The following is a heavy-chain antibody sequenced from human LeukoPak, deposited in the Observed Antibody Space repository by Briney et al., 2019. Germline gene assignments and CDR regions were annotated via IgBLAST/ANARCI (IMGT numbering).Heavy chain of an antibody. CDR2: IYYSGST. CDR1: GDSISKYY. Sequence: PSETLSLTCNVSGDSISKYYWTWIRQPPGKGLEWIGYIYYSGSTNHNSSLKSRVTISVDTSKNQLSLKLDSVTAADTAVYYCARMLKTVTWFDPWGQGTLVTVSS. D-gene: IGHD4-17*01. CDR3: ARMLKTVTWFDP. V-gene: IGHV4-59*01. J-gene: IGHJ5*02.